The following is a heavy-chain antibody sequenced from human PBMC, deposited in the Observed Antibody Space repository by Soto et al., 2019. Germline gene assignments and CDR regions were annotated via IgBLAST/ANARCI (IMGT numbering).Heavy chain of an antibody. V-gene: IGHV3-30*03. CDR1: RFTVNTYG. CDR3: SIERGYFSYYDIGVLDS. J-gene: IGHJ5*01. D-gene: IGHD3-9*01. CDR2: MSYDGTKQ. Sequence: SMRIGCAASRFTVNTYGMHWVLKDQGKGLEWVAAMSYDGTKQYYVDSVKGRFTISRDNSRNTLFLQMNSLRAEDTAVYYCSIERGYFSYYDIGVLDSWVNGTLVTGFS.